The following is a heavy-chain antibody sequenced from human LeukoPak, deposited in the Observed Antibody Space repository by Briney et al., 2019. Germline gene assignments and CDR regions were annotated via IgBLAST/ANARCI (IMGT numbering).Heavy chain of an antibody. V-gene: IGHV4-61*02. Sequence: SETLSLTCTVSGGSISSGSYYWSWIRQPGGKGLEWIGRIYTSGSNNYNPYRKSRFTISVDTSKNQFSLKLSSVTAADTAVYYCARVRRGYYDSSGYEDAFDIWGQGTMVTVSS. CDR3: ARVRRGYYDSSGYEDAFDI. D-gene: IGHD3-22*01. J-gene: IGHJ3*02. CDR1: GGSISSGSYY. CDR2: IYTSGSN.